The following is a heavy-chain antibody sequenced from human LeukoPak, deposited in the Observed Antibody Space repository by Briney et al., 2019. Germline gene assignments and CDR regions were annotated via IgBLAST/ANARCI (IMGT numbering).Heavy chain of an antibody. D-gene: IGHD5-12*01. CDR2: IYYSGIM. Sequence: KPSETLSLTCTVSGASISSYYWSWIRQPPGKGLECIGYIYYSGIMNYNPSLRSRVTISVDTSKNQFSLKLSSVTTADTAVYYCARQSAYDLDYWGQGTLVTVSS. CDR1: GASISSYY. V-gene: IGHV4-59*08. CDR3: ARQSAYDLDY. J-gene: IGHJ4*02.